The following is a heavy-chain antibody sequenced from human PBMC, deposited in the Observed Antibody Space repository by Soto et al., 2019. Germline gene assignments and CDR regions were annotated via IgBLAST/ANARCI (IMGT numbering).Heavy chain of an antibody. Sequence: GGSLRLSCAASGFTFSSYGMHWVRQAPGKGLEWVAVISYDGSNKYYADSVKGRFTISRDNSKNTLYLQMNSLRAEDTAVYYCAKEWVITMVRGFIGYYGMDVGGQGTTVPVSS. CDR2: ISYDGSNK. V-gene: IGHV3-30*18. J-gene: IGHJ6*02. D-gene: IGHD3-10*01. CDR3: AKEWVITMVRGFIGYYGMDV. CDR1: GFTFSSYG.